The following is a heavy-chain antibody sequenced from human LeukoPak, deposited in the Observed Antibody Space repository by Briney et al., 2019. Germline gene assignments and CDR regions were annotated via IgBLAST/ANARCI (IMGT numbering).Heavy chain of an antibody. Sequence: ASVKVSCKASGYTFTRHYMHWVRQAPGQGLEWMGWINPNSGGTKYAQKVQGRVTMTRDTSTSTAYMERSRLRSDDTAVYYCARKTYSGTYYDYWGQGTLVTVSS. CDR1: GYTFTRHY. D-gene: IGHD1-26*01. CDR3: ARKTYSGTYYDY. V-gene: IGHV1-2*02. CDR2: INPNSGGT. J-gene: IGHJ4*02.